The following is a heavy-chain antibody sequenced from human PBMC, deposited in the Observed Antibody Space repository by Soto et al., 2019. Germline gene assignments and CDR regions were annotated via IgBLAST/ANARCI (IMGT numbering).Heavy chain of an antibody. D-gene: IGHD3-16*02. V-gene: IGHV3-48*01. CDR2: IRSSSSTI. Sequence: GSLRLSCAASGFTFSSYSMNWVRQAPGKGLEWVSHIRSSSSTIYYADSVKGRFTISRDNAKNSLFLQMNSLRAEDTAVYYCASSGYDYIWGSYRYFDYWGQGTLVTVSS. CDR1: GFTFSSYS. J-gene: IGHJ4*02. CDR3: ASSGYDYIWGSYRYFDY.